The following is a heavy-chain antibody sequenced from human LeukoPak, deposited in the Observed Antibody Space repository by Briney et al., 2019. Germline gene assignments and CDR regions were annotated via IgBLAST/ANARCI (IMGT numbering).Heavy chain of an antibody. CDR3: AKDSPLRTSYDGYFDY. CDR2: LTLSGTNT. J-gene: IGHJ4*02. D-gene: IGHD3-16*01. V-gene: IGHV3-23*01. Sequence: VGSLRLSCAASGFTFSSYAMSWVRQAPGKGLEWVSALTLSGTNTHYADSVKGRFTISRDVSKNTLYLQMNTLRAEDTAVYYCAKDSPLRTSYDGYFDYWGQGTLVTVSS. CDR1: GFTFSSYA.